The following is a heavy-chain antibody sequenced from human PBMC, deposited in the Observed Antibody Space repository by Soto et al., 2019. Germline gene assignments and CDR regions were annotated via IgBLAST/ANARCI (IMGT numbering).Heavy chain of an antibody. Sequence: GSLRLSCAASGFTFSDYYMSWIRQAPGKGLEWVSYISSSSSYTNYADSVKGRFTISRDNTKNSLYLQMNSLRAEDTAVYYCARGDDILTGYYTLDYWGQGTLVTVSS. V-gene: IGHV3-11*05. CDR1: GFTFSDYY. J-gene: IGHJ4*02. CDR2: ISSSSSYT. D-gene: IGHD3-9*01. CDR3: ARGDDILTGYYTLDY.